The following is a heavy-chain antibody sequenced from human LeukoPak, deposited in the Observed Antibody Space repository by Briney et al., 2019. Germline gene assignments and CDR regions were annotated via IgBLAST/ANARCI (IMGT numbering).Heavy chain of an antibody. J-gene: IGHJ6*02. Sequence: GGSLRLSCAASGFTFIKAWMTWVRQAPGKGLEWVGRLKSITDGGTTDYAAPVKGRFTISRDDSKNTLYLQMNSLRAEDMAVYYCARSFSSIAVAMDVWGQGTTVTVSS. V-gene: IGHV3-15*01. CDR2: LKSITDGGTT. CDR1: GFTFIKAW. D-gene: IGHD6-19*01. CDR3: ARSFSSIAVAMDV.